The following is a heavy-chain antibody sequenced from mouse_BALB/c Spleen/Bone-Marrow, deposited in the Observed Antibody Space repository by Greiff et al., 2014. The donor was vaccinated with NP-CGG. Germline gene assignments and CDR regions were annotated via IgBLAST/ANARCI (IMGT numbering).Heavy chain of an antibody. CDR1: GFTFTDYF. D-gene: IGHD5-1*01. Sequence: EVQLVESGGGLVQPGGSLRLSCTTSGFTFTDYFMTWVRQPPGKALEWLGFIRNKPNGYTTEYNPSVKGRFTISRDNSRGILYLQMNTLRAEDSAIYYCARDYSGYFDFWGQGTTLTVSS. CDR2: IRNKPNGYTT. J-gene: IGHJ2*01. CDR3: ARDYSGYFDF. V-gene: IGHV7-3*02.